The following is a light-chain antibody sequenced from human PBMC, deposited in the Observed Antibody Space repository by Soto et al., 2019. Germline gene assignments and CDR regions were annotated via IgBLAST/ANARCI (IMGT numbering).Light chain of an antibody. CDR2: DAS. Sequence: EIVLTQSPATLSLSPGERATLYCRASRSVGGYLDWYQQKPGQAPRLLIYDASNRASGIPARFSGSGSGTDFTLTISSLEPEDLAVYYCHQRSNWPPLTFGGGTKVEIK. V-gene: IGKV3-11*01. CDR1: RSVGGY. CDR3: HQRSNWPPLT. J-gene: IGKJ4*01.